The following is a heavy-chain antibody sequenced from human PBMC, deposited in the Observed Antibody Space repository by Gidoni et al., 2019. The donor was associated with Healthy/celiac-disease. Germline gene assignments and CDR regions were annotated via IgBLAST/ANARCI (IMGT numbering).Heavy chain of an antibody. D-gene: IGHD3-22*01. V-gene: IGHV3-48*03. CDR3: ARDYDRIVVITSYYYGMDV. CDR2: ISSSGSTI. Sequence: EVQLVESGVGLVQPGGSLRLSCAASGFTFSSYEMNWVRQAPGKGLECVAYISSSGSTIYYADSVKGRFTSSRDNAKNSLYLQMNSLRAEDTAVYYCARDYDRIVVITSYYYGMDVWGQGTTVTVSS. CDR1: GFTFSSYE. J-gene: IGHJ6*02.